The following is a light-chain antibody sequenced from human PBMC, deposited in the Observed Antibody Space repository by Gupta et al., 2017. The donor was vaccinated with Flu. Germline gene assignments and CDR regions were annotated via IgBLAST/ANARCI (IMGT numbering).Light chain of an antibody. Sequence: EIVMTQSPATLSVSPGESATLSCRASQSVSSNLAWYRQKPGQAPWLLIYGASTRAPGIPARFSGSGSGTELALTISSMQAEDVAVYYCQRNKNRPPRVTFGQGTKLEIK. V-gene: IGKV3-15*01. CDR2: GAS. J-gene: IGKJ2*01. CDR3: QRNKNRPPRVT. CDR1: QSVSSN.